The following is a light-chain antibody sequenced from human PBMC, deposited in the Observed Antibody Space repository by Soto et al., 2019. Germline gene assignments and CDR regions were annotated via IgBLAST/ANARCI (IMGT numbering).Light chain of an antibody. V-gene: IGKV3D-20*02. J-gene: IGKJ1*01. CDR2: GAS. CDR3: QQRSNWPPEIT. Sequence: EMVLTQSPGALSLSPGERASLSCRASESVSSSYLAWYQQKPGQAPRLLIYGASTRATGIPARFSGSGSGTDFTLTISSLEPEDFAVYYCQQRSNWPPEITFGQGTKVDIK. CDR1: ESVSSSY.